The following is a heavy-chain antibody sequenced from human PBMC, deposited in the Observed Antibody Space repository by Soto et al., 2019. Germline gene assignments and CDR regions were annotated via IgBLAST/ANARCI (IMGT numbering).Heavy chain of an antibody. J-gene: IGHJ4*02. D-gene: IGHD3-3*01. CDR1: GGSISSSSYY. Sequence: TSETLSLTCTVSGGSISSSSYYWGWIRQPPGKGLEWIGSIYYSGSTYYNPSLKSRVTISVDTSKNQFSLKLSSVTAADTAVYYCASCYDFWSGYYYYFDYWGQGTLVTVSS. CDR3: ASCYDFWSGYYYYFDY. V-gene: IGHV4-39*01. CDR2: IYYSGST.